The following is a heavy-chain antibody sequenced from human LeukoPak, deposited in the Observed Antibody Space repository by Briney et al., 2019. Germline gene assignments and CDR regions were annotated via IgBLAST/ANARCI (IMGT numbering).Heavy chain of an antibody. CDR1: GYTFTNYY. J-gene: IGHJ4*02. V-gene: IGHV1-46*01. CDR2: INPSGGST. Sequence: ASVKVSCKASGYTFTNYYMNWVRQAPGQGLEWMGIINPSGGSTSYAQKFQGRVTVTRDTSPSTVYVELSSLRSEDTAMYYCAREGEIGYDLSDYWGQGTLVTVSS. D-gene: IGHD5-12*01. CDR3: AREGEIGYDLSDY.